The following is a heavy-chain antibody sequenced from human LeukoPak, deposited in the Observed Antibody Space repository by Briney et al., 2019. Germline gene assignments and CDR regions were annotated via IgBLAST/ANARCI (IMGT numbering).Heavy chain of an antibody. CDR2: IYPGDSDT. CDR1: GYSFTSYW. CDR3: ARPVAARDYYFDY. V-gene: IGHV5-51*01. J-gene: IGHJ4*02. D-gene: IGHD6-6*01. Sequence: GESLKISCKGSGYSFTSYWIGWVRQMPGKGLEWMGIIYPGDSDTRYSPSFQDQVTISADKSISTAYLQWSSLKASDTAMYYCARPVAARDYYFDYWGQGTLVTVSS.